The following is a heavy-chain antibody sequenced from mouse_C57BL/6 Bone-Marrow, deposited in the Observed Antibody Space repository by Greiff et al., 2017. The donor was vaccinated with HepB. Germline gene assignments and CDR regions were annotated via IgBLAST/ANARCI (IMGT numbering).Heavy chain of an antibody. CDR3: ARGAYFLAWFAY. CDR1: GYSITSGYY. J-gene: IGHJ3*01. Sequence: ESGPGLVKPSQSLSLTCSVTGYSITSGYYWNWIRQFPGNKLERMGYISYDGSNNYNPSLKNRIAITRDTSKNQFFLKLNSLTTEDTSTYYCARGAYFLAWFAYCGQGTLVTVSA. D-gene: IGHD2-10*01. V-gene: IGHV3-6*01. CDR2: ISYDGSN.